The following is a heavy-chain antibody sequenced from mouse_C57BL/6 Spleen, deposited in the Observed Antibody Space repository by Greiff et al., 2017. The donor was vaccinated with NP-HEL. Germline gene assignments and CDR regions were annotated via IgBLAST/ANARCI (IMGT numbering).Heavy chain of an antibody. D-gene: IGHD4-1*01. CDR2: IHPSDSDT. CDR1: GYTFTSYW. Sequence: VQLQQPGAELVKPGASVKVSCKASGYTFTSYWMHWVKQRPGQGLEWIGRIHPSDSDTNYNQKFKGKATLTVDKDTSTAYKQLSSLTSEDSAVYYCAIWAKGNWDVRDHFDYWGQGTTLTVSS. V-gene: IGHV1-74*01. CDR3: AIWAKGNWDVRDHFDY. J-gene: IGHJ2*01.